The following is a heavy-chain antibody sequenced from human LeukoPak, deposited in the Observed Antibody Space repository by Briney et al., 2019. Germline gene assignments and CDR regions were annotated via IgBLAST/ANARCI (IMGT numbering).Heavy chain of an antibody. J-gene: IGHJ4*02. Sequence: GESLKISCKGSGYSFTNYWITWVRQVPGKGLELMGRIDPSDSYANYNPSFQGHVTISADKSISTAYRQWSSLKASDTAMYYCARHHYGDSNFDYWGQGTLVTVSS. CDR1: GYSFTNYW. D-gene: IGHD4-17*01. CDR3: ARHHYGDSNFDY. V-gene: IGHV5-10-1*01. CDR2: IDPSDSYA.